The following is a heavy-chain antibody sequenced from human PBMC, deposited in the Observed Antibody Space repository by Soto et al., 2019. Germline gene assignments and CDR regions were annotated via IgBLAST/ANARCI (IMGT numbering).Heavy chain of an antibody. D-gene: IGHD3-10*01. CDR1: GGSFSSGGYY. V-gene: IGHV4-31*03. Sequence: SETLSLTCTVSGGSFSSGGYYWSWIRQHPGKGLEWIGYIYYSGSTYYNPSLKSRVTMSVDTSKNQFSLRLNSVTAADTAVYYCARDSRLGSGSYFKTGVDYWGQGTLVTVSS. CDR2: IYYSGST. J-gene: IGHJ4*02. CDR3: ARDSRLGSGSYFKTGVDY.